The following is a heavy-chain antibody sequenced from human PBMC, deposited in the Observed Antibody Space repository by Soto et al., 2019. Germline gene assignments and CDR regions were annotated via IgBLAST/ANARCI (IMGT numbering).Heavy chain of an antibody. CDR3: ASRKSSPYFDY. Sequence: PSETLSLTCTVSGGSISSGNYYWSWIRQPPGKGLEWIGFMSYSGSTSYNASLKSRVTISVDTSKNQFSLKLSSVTAADTAVYYCASRKSSPYFDYWGQGTLVTVSS. CDR1: GGSISSGNYY. J-gene: IGHJ4*02. D-gene: IGHD3-10*01. V-gene: IGHV4-30-4*02. CDR2: MSYSGST.